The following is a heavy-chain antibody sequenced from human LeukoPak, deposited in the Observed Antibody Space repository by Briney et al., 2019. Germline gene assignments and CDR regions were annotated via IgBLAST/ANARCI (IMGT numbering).Heavy chain of an antibody. CDR1: GYTFTGYY. Sequence: ASVKVSCKASGYTFTGYYMHWVRQAPGQGLECMGWINPNSGGTNYAQKFQGRVTMTRDTSISTAYMELSRLRSDDTAVYYCARDRRDIVVVVAAPLDYYYYMDVWGKGTTVTISS. CDR2: INPNSGGT. D-gene: IGHD2-15*01. V-gene: IGHV1-2*02. J-gene: IGHJ6*03. CDR3: ARDRRDIVVVVAAPLDYYYYMDV.